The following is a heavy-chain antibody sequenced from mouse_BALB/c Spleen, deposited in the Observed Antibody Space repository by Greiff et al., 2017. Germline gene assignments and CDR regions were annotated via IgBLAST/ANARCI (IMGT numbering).Heavy chain of an antibody. Sequence: QVQLQQSGAELVRPGTSVKVSCKASGYAFTNYLIEWVKQRPGQGLEWIGVINPGSGGTNYNEKFKGKATLTADKSSSTAYMQLSSLTSDDSAVYFCARGGPWFAYWGQGTLVTVSA. J-gene: IGHJ3*01. V-gene: IGHV1-54*01. CDR1: GYAFTNYL. CDR3: ARGGPWFAY. CDR2: INPGSGGT.